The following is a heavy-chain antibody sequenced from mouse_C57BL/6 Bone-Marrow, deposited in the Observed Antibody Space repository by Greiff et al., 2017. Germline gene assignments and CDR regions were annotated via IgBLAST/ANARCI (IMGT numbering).Heavy chain of an antibody. CDR1: GFTFSDYY. J-gene: IGHJ4*01. Sequence: EVKLLESGGGLVQPGGSLKLSCAASGFTFSDYYMYWVRQTPEKRLEWVAYISNGGGSTYYPDTVKGRFTISRDNAKNTLYLQMSRLKSEDTAMYYCARLVTPYYAEEYWGQGTSVT. CDR2: ISNGGGST. CDR3: ARLVTPYYAEEY. D-gene: IGHD2-1*01. V-gene: IGHV5-12*01.